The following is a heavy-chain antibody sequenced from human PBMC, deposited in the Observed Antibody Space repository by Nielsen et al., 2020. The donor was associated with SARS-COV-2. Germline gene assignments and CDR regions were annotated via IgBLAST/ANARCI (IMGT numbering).Heavy chain of an antibody. J-gene: IGHJ4*02. CDR3: AFGDGSGTYHS. Sequence: GGSLRLSCAASGFTVSSNYMSWVRQAPGKGLEWVSVIYSGGSTYYADSVKGRFTISRDNAKNSLYLQMNSLTAEDTAVYYCAFGDGSGTYHSWGQGTLVTVSS. CDR1: GFTVSSNY. CDR2: IYSGGST. D-gene: IGHD3-10*01. V-gene: IGHV3-66*01.